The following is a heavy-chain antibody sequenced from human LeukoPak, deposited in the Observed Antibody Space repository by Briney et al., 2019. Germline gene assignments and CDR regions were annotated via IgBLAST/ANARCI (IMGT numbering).Heavy chain of an antibody. J-gene: IGHJ4*02. V-gene: IGHV5-51*01. D-gene: IGHD3-22*01. Sequence: GESLKISCKGSGCSFTSYWIGWVRQMPGKGLEWMGIIYPGDSDTRYSPSFQGQVTISADKSISTAYLQWSSLKASDTAMYYCARHREEAYYYDSSGYPDYWGQGTLVTVSS. CDR2: IYPGDSDT. CDR1: GCSFTSYW. CDR3: ARHREEAYYYDSSGYPDY.